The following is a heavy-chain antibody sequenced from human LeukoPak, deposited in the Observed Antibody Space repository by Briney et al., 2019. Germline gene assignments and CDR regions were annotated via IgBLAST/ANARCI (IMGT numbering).Heavy chain of an antibody. CDR3: ARELQSLFHYGDQTFDY. Sequence: GGSLRLSCAASGFTVSSNYMSWVRQAPGKGLEWVSAIYSGGSTYYADSVKGRFTISRDNSKNTLYLQMNSLRAEDTAVYYCARELQSLFHYGDQTFDYWGQGTLVTVSS. V-gene: IGHV3-53*05. CDR1: GFTVSSNY. J-gene: IGHJ4*02. CDR2: IYSGGST. D-gene: IGHD4-17*01.